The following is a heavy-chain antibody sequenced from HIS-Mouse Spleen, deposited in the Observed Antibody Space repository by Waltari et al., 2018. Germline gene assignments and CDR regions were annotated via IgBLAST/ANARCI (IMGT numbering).Heavy chain of an antibody. CDR2: INHSGST. Sequence: QVQLQQWGAGLLKPSETLSLTCAVYGGSFSGYYWSWIRQPPGKGLEWIGEINHSGSTTYNPSLKSRVTISVDTSKNQFSLKLSSVTAADTAVYYCARGLGSGFWSGYFDYWGQGTLVTVSS. D-gene: IGHD3-3*01. CDR3: ARGLGSGFWSGYFDY. J-gene: IGHJ4*02. CDR1: GGSFSGYY. V-gene: IGHV4-34*01.